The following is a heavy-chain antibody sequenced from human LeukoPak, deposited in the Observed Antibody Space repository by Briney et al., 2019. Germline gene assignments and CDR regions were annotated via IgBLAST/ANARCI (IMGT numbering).Heavy chain of an antibody. CDR2: IRYDGSNK. Sequence: GGSLRLSCAASGFTFSSYGMHWVRQAPGKGLEWVAFIRYDGSNKYYADSVKGRFTISRDNSKNTLYLQMNSLRAEDTAVYYCAKGALWVIFGVGDHIDYWGQGTLVTVSS. CDR1: GFTFSSYG. V-gene: IGHV3-30*02. D-gene: IGHD3-3*01. J-gene: IGHJ4*02. CDR3: AKGALWVIFGVGDHIDY.